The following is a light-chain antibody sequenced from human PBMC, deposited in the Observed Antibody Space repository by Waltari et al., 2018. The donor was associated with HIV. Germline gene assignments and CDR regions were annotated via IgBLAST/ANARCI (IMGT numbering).Light chain of an antibody. CDR1: RSNIVSNH. V-gene: IGLV1-47*01. Sequence: QSVLTQPPSASGTPGQRVTISCSGSRSNIVSNHVYWSQQIPGTVPKPLIYRNNQRPSGVPDRFSGSKSGTSASLAISGLRSEDEADYYCATWDDSLSGWVFGGGTKLTVL. CDR2: RNN. CDR3: ATWDDSLSGWV. J-gene: IGLJ3*02.